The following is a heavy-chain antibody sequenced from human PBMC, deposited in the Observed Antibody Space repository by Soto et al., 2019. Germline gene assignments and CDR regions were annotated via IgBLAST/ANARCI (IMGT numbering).Heavy chain of an antibody. CDR2: IYPGDSDT. D-gene: IGHD6-19*01. J-gene: IGHJ1*01. CDR3: ASSPTYSSGWPEYFQH. CDR1: GYSFTSYW. Sequence: GESLKISCKGSGYSFTSYWIGWVRQMPGKGLEWMGIIYPGDSDTRYSPSFQGQVTISAVKSISTAYLQWSSLKASDTAMYYCASSPTYSSGWPEYFQHWGQGTLVTVSS. V-gene: IGHV5-51*01.